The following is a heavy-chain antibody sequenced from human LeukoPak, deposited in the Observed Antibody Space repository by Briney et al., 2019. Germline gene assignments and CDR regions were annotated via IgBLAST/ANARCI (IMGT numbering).Heavy chain of an antibody. D-gene: IGHD3-10*01. V-gene: IGHV3-30-3*01. J-gene: IGHJ6*02. Sequence: AGGSLRLSCAASGFTFSSYAMHWVRQAPGKGLEGVAVISYGGSNKYYADSVKGRFTITRDNSKNTLYLQMNSLRAEDTAVYYCARENYGSIKYYYYYYGMDVWGQGTTVTVSS. CDR3: ARENYGSIKYYYYYYGMDV. CDR1: GFTFSSYA. CDR2: ISYGGSNK.